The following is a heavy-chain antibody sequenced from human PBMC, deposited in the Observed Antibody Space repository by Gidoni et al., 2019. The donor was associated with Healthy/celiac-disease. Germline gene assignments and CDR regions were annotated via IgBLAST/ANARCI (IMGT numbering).Heavy chain of an antibody. CDR1: GGSFSGYY. J-gene: IGHJ5*02. V-gene: IGHV4-34*01. CDR3: ARGGVYSSSLNWFDP. Sequence: QVQLQQWGAGRLKPSETLSLTCAGYGGSFSGYYWSWIRQPPGKGLEWIGEINHSGSTNYNPSLKSRVTISVDTSKNQFSLKLSSVTAADTAVYYCARGGVYSSSLNWFDPWGQGTLVTVSS. CDR2: INHSGST. D-gene: IGHD6-13*01.